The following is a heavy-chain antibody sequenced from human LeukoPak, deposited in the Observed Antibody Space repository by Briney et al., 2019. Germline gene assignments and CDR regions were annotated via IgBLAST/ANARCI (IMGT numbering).Heavy chain of an antibody. V-gene: IGHV4-4*07. D-gene: IGHD6-13*01. CDR3: VRGFGSSWYYFDY. J-gene: IGHJ4*02. CDR1: GGSISSFS. CDR2: IYTSGST. Sequence: SETLSLTCTVSGGSISSFSWTWIRQPAGKELEWIGRIYTSGSTNYNPSLKSRVTMSVDTSKNQFSLKLRSVTAADTAVYYCVRGFGSSWYYFDYWGQGTPVTVSS.